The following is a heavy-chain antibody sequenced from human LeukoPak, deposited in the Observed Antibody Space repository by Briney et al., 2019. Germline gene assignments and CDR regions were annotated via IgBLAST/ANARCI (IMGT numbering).Heavy chain of an antibody. J-gene: IGHJ4*02. CDR2: INPNSGGT. CDR1: GYTFTGYY. Sequence: ASVKVSCKASGYTFTGYYMHWVRQAPGQGLEWMGWINPNSGGTNYAQKFQGRVTMIRDTSISTAYMELSRLRSDDTAVYYCARDVPYGGSYLNDWGQGTLVTVSS. D-gene: IGHD1-26*01. V-gene: IGHV1-2*02. CDR3: ARDVPYGGSYLND.